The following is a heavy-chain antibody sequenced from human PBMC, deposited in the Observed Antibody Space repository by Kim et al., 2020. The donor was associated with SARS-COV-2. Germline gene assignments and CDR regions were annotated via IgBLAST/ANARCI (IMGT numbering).Heavy chain of an antibody. Sequence: SETLSLTCTVSGDSISSSFNYWGWIRQPPGKGLEWMGRVYHSGTTYDSPSLKSRVTVSVDTSKNEFSLKVSSVTAADTAVYFCARLPHDSSGYVDCWGQGILVTVSS. CDR1: GDSISSSFNY. CDR3: ARLPHDSSGYVDC. D-gene: IGHD3-22*01. CDR2: VYHSGTT. J-gene: IGHJ4*02. V-gene: IGHV4-39*01.